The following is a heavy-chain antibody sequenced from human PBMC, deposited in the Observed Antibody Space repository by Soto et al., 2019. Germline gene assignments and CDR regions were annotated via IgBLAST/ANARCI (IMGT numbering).Heavy chain of an antibody. CDR3: TTVLVVVPADFDY. CDR1: GFTFSNAW. CDR2: IKSKTDGGTT. J-gene: IGHJ4*02. Sequence: EVQLVESGGGLVKPGGSLRLSCAASGFTFSNAWMSWVSQAPGKGLEWVGRIKSKTDGGTTDYAAPVKGRFTISRDDSKNTLYLQMNSLKTEDTAVYYCTTVLVVVPADFDYWGQGTLVTVSS. V-gene: IGHV3-15*01. D-gene: IGHD2-2*01.